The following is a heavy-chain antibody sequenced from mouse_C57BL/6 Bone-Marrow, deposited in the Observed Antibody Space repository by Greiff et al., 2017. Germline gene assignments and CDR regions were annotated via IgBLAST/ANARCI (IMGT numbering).Heavy chain of an antibody. J-gene: IGHJ3*01. D-gene: IGHD2-5*01. Sequence: EVMLVESEGGLVQPGSSMKLSCTASGFTFSDYYMAWVRQVPEKGLEWVANINYDGSSTYYLDSLKSRFIISRDNAKNILYLQMGSLKSEDTATYYCAIYSNSTRAWFAYWGQGTLVTVSA. CDR2: INYDGSST. CDR3: AIYSNSTRAWFAY. CDR1: GFTFSDYY. V-gene: IGHV5-16*01.